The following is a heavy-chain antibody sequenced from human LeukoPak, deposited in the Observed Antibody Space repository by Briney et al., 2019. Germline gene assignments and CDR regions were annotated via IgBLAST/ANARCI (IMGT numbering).Heavy chain of an antibody. J-gene: IGHJ6*03. CDR2: INHSGST. V-gene: IGHV4-34*01. CDR3: ARDPTAYDFWSGQPPYYMGV. CDR1: GGSFSGYY. Sequence: PSETLSLTCAVYGGSFSGYYWSWIRQPPGKGLEWVGEINHSGSTNYNPSLKSRVTISVDTSKNQFSLKLSSVTAADTAVYYCARDPTAYDFWSGQPPYYMGVWGKGTTVTVSS. D-gene: IGHD3-3*01.